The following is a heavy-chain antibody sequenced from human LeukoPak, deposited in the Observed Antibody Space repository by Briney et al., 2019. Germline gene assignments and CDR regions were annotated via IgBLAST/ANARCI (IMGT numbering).Heavy chain of an antibody. J-gene: IGHJ4*02. CDR3: AVELSTVGPIDY. Sequence: GASVKVSCKASGGTFSSYAISWVRQAPGQGLEWMGRIIPILGIANYAQKFQGRVTITADKSTSTAYMELSSLRSEDTAVYYCAVELSTVGPIDYWGQGTLVTVSS. V-gene: IGHV1-69*04. CDR1: GGTFSSYA. CDR2: IIPILGIA. D-gene: IGHD4-11*01.